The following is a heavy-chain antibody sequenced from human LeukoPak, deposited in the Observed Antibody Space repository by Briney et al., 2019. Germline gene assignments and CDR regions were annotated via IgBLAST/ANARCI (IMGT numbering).Heavy chain of an antibody. D-gene: IGHD3-22*01. CDR1: GYTFTSYY. J-gene: IGHJ4*02. CDR2: INPSGGST. V-gene: IGHV1-46*01. CDR3: ASEGDYYDSSGGFDY. Sequence: GASVTVSFKASGYTFTSYYMHWVRQAPGQELEWMGIINPSGGSTSYAQKFQGRVTITADKSTSTAYMELSSLRSEDTAVYYCASEGDYYDSSGGFDYWGQGTLVTVSS.